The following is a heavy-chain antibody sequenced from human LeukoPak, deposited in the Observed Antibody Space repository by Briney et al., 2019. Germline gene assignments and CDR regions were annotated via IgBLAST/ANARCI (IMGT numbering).Heavy chain of an antibody. CDR2: IKHSGST. CDR1: GGAFSGYY. V-gene: IGHV4-34*01. J-gene: IGHJ5*02. CDR3: ARSGFFGVVIGGNNWFDP. Sequence: SETPSPTRAVFGGAFSGYYSSGVRQPPGEGGECVGGIKHSGSTNYNPSHKSRVTISVDTSKNQFSLKLSSVTAADTAVYYCARSGFFGVVIGGNNWFDPWGQGTLATVSS. D-gene: IGHD3-3*01.